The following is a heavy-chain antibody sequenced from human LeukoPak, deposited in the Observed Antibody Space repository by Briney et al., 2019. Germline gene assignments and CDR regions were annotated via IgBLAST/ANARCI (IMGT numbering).Heavy chain of an antibody. CDR1: GFTFSGYD. J-gene: IGHJ6*03. Sequence: GSLRLSCAASGFTFSGYDMNWVRQAPGKGLEWIGSIYHSGSTYYNLTLKSRVTISVDTSKNQFSLKLSSVSAADTAVYYCARDMGAYYYGSGRSGYYYMDVWGTGTTVTVSS. V-gene: IGHV4-38-2*02. CDR2: IYHSGST. CDR3: ARDMGAYYYGSGRSGYYYMDV. D-gene: IGHD3-10*01.